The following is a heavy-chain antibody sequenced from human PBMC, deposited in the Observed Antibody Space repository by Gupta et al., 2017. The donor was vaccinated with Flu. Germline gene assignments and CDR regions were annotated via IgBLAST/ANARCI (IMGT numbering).Heavy chain of an antibody. D-gene: IGHD2-15*01. CDR3: ARLCSGGSCYPLFPYGIDV. CDR1: GYTFTSYD. CDR2: MNPNIGNT. V-gene: IGHV1-8*01. J-gene: IGHJ6*02. Sequence: QVQLVQSGAEVKKPGASVKVSCKASGYTFTSYDINWVRQATGQGLEWMGWMNPNIGNTGYAQKFQGRVTMTRNTSIRTAYMELSSLRSEDTAVYYCARLCSGGSCYPLFPYGIDVWGQGTTVTVSS.